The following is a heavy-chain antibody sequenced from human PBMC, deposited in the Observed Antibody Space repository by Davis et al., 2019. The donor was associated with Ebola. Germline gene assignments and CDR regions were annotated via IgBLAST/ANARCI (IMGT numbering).Heavy chain of an antibody. CDR2: INPSGGST. V-gene: IGHV1-46*01. CDR3: AREENSGWYIRRFHY. J-gene: IGHJ4*02. D-gene: IGHD6-19*01. CDR1: GYTFTGYY. Sequence: ASVKVSCKASGYTFTGYYIHWVRQAPGQGLEWMGIINPSGGSTSYAQKFQGRVTITRDTSASTVYMELSSLRSEDTAVYYCAREENSGWYIRRFHYWGQGTLVTVSS.